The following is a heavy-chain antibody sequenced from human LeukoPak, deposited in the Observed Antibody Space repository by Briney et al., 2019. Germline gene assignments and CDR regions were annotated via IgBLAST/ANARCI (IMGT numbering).Heavy chain of an antibody. V-gene: IGHV4-59*01. Sequence: SETLSLTCTVSGGSINKYYWSWIRQPPGKGLEWIGYIYYSGGTNYNPSLKSRVTISVDTSKNQFSLKLRSVTAADTALYYCARNLRGGGYYYYYMDVWGKGTTVTVSS. CDR1: GGSINKYY. CDR3: ARNLRGGGYYYYYMDV. J-gene: IGHJ6*03. D-gene: IGHD3-16*01. CDR2: IYYSGGT.